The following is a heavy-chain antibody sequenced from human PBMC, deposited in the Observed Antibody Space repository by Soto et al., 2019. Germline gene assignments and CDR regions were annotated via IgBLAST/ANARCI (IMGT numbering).Heavy chain of an antibody. V-gene: IGHV3-21*01. CDR1: GFTFSSYS. J-gene: IGHJ3*02. Sequence: PGGSLRLSCAASGFTFSSYSMNWVRQAPGKGLEWVSSISSSSSYIYYADSVKGRFTISRDNAKNSLYLQMNSLRAEDTAVYYCARDSSWYGDAFDIWGQGTMVTVSS. CDR2: ISSSSSYI. CDR3: ARDSSWYGDAFDI. D-gene: IGHD6-13*01.